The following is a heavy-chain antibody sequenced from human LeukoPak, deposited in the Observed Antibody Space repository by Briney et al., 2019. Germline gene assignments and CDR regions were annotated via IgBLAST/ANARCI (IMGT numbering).Heavy chain of an antibody. CDR2: ISSSSSYI. Sequence: PGGSLRLSCAASGFTFSSYSMNWVRQAPGKGLEWVSSISSSSSYIYYADSVKGRFTISRDNAKNSLYLQMNSLRAEDTAVYYCARDLRGAMVTGALDYWGQGTLVTVSS. CDR3: ARDLRGAMVTGALDY. V-gene: IGHV3-21*01. CDR1: GFTFSSYS. D-gene: IGHD5-18*01. J-gene: IGHJ4*02.